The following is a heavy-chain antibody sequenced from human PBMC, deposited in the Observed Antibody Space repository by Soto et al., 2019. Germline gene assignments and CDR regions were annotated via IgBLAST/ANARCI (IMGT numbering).Heavy chain of an antibody. V-gene: IGHV3-48*01. Sequence: GGSLRLSCAASGFTFSSYSMNWVRQAPGKGLEWVSYISSSSSTIYYADSVKGRFTISRDNAKNSLYLQMNSLRAEDTAVYYCARAAVPAAGLRYYYYYMDVWGKGTTVTVSS. CDR2: ISSSSSTI. CDR3: ARAAVPAAGLRYYYYYMDV. J-gene: IGHJ6*03. CDR1: GFTFSSYS. D-gene: IGHD2-2*01.